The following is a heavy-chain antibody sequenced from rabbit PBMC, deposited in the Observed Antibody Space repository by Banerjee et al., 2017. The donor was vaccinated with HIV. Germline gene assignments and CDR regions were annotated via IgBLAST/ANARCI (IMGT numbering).Heavy chain of an antibody. J-gene: IGHJ4*01. V-gene: IGHV1S45*01. CDR2: IVASSGST. CDR3: GSHAGYSALNL. CDR1: GFSFSSSYV. D-gene: IGHD7-1*01. Sequence: QEQLEESGGDLVKPGASLTLTCTASGFSFSSSYVMCWVRQAPGRGLEWIGCIVASSGSTWYASWAKGRFTISKTSSTTVTLQMTSLTAADTATYFCGSHAGYSALNLWGPGTLVTVS.